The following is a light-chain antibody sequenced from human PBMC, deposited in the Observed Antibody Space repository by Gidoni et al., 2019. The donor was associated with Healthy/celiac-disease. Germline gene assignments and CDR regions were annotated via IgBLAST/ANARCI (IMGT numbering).Light chain of an antibody. J-gene: IGKJ3*01. CDR2: SAS. Sequence: SRSASLGDRGTITCRVRQGSSSYLNWYRQKPGKVPKLLIYSASNLQSGGPSRLSGSGSGTDFTLTISSLQPEDVATYYGQRTYNAPRITFGPGTKVDIK. CDR3: QRTYNAPRIT. V-gene: IGKV1-27*01. CDR1: QGSSSY.